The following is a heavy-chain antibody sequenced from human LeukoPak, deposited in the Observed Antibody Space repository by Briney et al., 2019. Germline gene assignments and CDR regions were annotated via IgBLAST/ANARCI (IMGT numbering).Heavy chain of an antibody. CDR3: ARHGSGNYYKYFDY. CDR1: GSSFTTYW. D-gene: IGHD3-10*01. Sequence: GASLKISCEGSGSSFTTYWIGWVRQMPGKGLEWMGIIYPGDSDTTYSPSFQGQVTISADKSISTAYLQWSSLKASDTAMYYCARHGSGNYYKYFDYWGQGTLVTVSS. V-gene: IGHV5-51*01. CDR2: IYPGDSDT. J-gene: IGHJ4*02.